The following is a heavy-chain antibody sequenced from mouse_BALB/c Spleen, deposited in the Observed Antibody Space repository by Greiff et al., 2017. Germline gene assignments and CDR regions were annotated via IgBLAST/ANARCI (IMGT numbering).Heavy chain of an antibody. CDR3: ARNWDGAMDY. V-gene: IGHV5-17*02. CDR1: GFTFSSFG. Sequence: EVMLVESGGGLVQPGGSRKLSCAASGFTFSSFGMHWVRQAPEKGLEWVAYISSGSSTIYYADTVKGRFTISRDNPKNTLFLQLTSLRSEDTAMYYGARNWDGAMDYWGQGTSVTVSS. J-gene: IGHJ4*01. D-gene: IGHD4-1*01. CDR2: ISSGSSTI.